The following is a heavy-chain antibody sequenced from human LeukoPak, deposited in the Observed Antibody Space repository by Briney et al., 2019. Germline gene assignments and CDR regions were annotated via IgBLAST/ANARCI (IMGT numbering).Heavy chain of an antibody. CDR3: AGSLMAKYYFDY. CDR2: IKQDGSEK. Sequence: PGGSLRLSCVASGFPFSNYAMSWVRQAPGKGLEWVANIKQDGSEKYYVDSVKGRFTISRDNAMNSLYLQMNSLRAEDTAVYYCAGSLMAKYYFDYWGQGTLVTVSS. CDR1: GFPFSNYA. D-gene: IGHD2-15*01. J-gene: IGHJ4*02. V-gene: IGHV3-7*01.